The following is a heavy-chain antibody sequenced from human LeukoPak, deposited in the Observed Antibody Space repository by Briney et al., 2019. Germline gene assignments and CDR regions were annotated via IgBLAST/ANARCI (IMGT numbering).Heavy chain of an antibody. D-gene: IGHD6-19*01. Sequence: RGSLSPARSASGFTFSSYATHWVRQAPGKGLEYVSAISSNGGSTYYADSVKGRFTISRDNSTNTLYLQMSSLRAEDTAVYYCVKDGAHSSGWHGGGACDIWGQGALVTVSS. V-gene: IGHV3-64D*09. CDR2: ISSNGGST. CDR3: VKDGAHSSGWHGGGACDI. CDR1: GFTFSSYA. J-gene: IGHJ3*02.